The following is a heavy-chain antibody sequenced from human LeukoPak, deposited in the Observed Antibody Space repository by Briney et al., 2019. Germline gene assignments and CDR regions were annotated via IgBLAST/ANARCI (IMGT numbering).Heavy chain of an antibody. J-gene: IGHJ5*02. Sequence: ASVKVSCKASGYTFTGYYMHWVRQAPGQGLEWMGWINPNRGGTNYAQKFQGRVTMTRDTSISTAYMELSRLRSDDTAVYYCAREGQQLVNWFDPWGQGTLVTVSS. CDR2: INPNRGGT. D-gene: IGHD6-13*01. CDR3: AREGQQLVNWFDP. V-gene: IGHV1-2*02. CDR1: GYTFTGYY.